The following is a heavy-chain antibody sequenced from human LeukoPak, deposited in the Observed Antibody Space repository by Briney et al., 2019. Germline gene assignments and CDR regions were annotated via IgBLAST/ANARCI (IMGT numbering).Heavy chain of an antibody. J-gene: IGHJ3*02. V-gene: IGHV3-21*04. CDR3: ARNILFAFDI. CDR1: GFTFSSYH. Sequence: PGGSLRLSCAASGFTFSSYHMNWVRQAPGKGLEWVSFITSGSTYIYYADSMKGRFTISRDNSKNTLYLQVNSLRAEDTAMYYCARNILFAFDIWGQGTMVTVSS. CDR2: ITSGSTYI. D-gene: IGHD2/OR15-2a*01.